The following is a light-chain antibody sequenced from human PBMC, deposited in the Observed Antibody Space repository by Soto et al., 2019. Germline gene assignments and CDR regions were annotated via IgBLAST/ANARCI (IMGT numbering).Light chain of an antibody. V-gene: IGLV1-40*01. Sequence: QSVLTQPPSVSGAPGQRVTISCTGSSSNIGAGYDVHWYQQLPGTAPKLLRYGNSNRPSGVPDRFSGSKSGTSASLAITGLQAEDEADYCCQSYDSSLSGYVFGTGTKLTVL. CDR2: GNS. CDR3: QSYDSSLSGYV. J-gene: IGLJ1*01. CDR1: SSNIGAGYD.